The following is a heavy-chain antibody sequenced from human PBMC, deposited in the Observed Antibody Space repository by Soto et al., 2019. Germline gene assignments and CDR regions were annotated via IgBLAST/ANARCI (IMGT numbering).Heavy chain of an antibody. J-gene: IGHJ6*02. CDR3: ARGDQWDILLRYFGMDV. D-gene: IGHD1-26*01. Sequence: PGGSLRLSCSASGFTFNNYIMHWVRQAPGKGLDWVAAISSDGSSTYYAESLKGRFTISRDNSKSTMYLQMDSLRSEDTALYRCARGDQWDILLRYFGMDVWGPGTTVTVSS. CDR1: GFTFNNYI. CDR2: ISSDGSST. V-gene: IGHV3-30*04.